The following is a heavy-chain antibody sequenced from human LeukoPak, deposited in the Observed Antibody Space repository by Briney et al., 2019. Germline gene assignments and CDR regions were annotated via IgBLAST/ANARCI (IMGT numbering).Heavy chain of an antibody. V-gene: IGHV4-59*01. CDR3: ARAYYYDSSGSYGDALDV. Sequence: PSETLSLTCTVSGVSISSYYWSWIRQSPGKGLEWIGYIYHTGSTSYNPSLKSRVTLSVDTPKNQFSLRLSSVTASDTALYYCARAYYYDSSGSYGDALDVWGQGTVVTVSS. J-gene: IGHJ3*01. CDR2: IYHTGST. D-gene: IGHD3-22*01. CDR1: GVSISSYY.